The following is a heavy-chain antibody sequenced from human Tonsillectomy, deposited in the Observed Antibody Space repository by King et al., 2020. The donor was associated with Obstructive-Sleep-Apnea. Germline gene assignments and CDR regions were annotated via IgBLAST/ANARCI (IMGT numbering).Heavy chain of an antibody. D-gene: IGHD3/OR15-3a*01. CDR2: IYSGGTS. V-gene: IGHV3-66*01. J-gene: IGHJ2*01. Sequence: QLVQSGGGLVQPGVSLRLSCAASVFTVSSNYMSWVRQATGKGLEWVSVIYSGGTSYNADSVKGRFTFSRDISNNTLYLQMNGLRAEDTAVYYCARAPFIWTDYEQSWYFDLWGRGTLVTVSS. CDR3: ARAPFIWTDYEQSWYFDL. CDR1: VFTVSSNY.